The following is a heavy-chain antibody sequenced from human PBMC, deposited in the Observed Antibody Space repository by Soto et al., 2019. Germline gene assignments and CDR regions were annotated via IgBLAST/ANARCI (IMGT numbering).Heavy chain of an antibody. D-gene: IGHD6-19*01. J-gene: IGHJ5*02. CDR1: GYTFTSYG. Sequence: ASVKVSCKASGYTFTSYGISWVRQAPGQGLEWMGWISAYNGNTNYAQKLQGRVTMTTDTSTSTAYMELRSLRSDDTAVYYCARNIQQWLSYNWFDPWGQGTLVTVSS. V-gene: IGHV1-18*01. CDR2: ISAYNGNT. CDR3: ARNIQQWLSYNWFDP.